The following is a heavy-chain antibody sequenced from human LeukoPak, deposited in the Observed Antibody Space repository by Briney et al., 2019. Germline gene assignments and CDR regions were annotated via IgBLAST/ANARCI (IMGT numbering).Heavy chain of an antibody. CDR3: ARQDLGSMIVVE. D-gene: IGHD3-22*01. CDR1: GYRFTNYW. Sequence: GESLKISCKGSGYRFTNYWIAWVRQMPGKGLEWMGIIYPGNSDTRYRPSLQGQVTISADKSISTAYLQWSSLKASDTAMYYCARQDLGSMIVVEWGQGTLVTVSS. J-gene: IGHJ4*02. V-gene: IGHV5-51*01. CDR2: IYPGNSDT.